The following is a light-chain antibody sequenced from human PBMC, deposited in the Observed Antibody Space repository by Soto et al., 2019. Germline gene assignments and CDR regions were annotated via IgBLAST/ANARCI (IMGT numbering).Light chain of an antibody. J-gene: IGKJ4*01. CDR1: QDITND. Sequence: DIQMTQSPSSLSASEGDRVTITCRASQDITNDLNWYQQKPGKAPNLLINDASNLETGVPSRFSGSGSGTDFTFTISSLQPEDIATYYCQQYDNLPLTFGGGTKVEIK. CDR3: QQYDNLPLT. CDR2: DAS. V-gene: IGKV1-33*01.